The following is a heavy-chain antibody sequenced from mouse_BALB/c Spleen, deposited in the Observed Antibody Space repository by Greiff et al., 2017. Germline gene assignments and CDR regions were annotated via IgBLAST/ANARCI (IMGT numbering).Heavy chain of an antibody. CDR3: ARSLYDGYYVGAY. V-gene: IGHV1-54*01. J-gene: IGHJ3*01. Sequence: VQLQQSGAELVRPGTSVKVSCKASGYAFTNYLIEWVKQRPGQGLEWIGVINPGSGGTNYNEKFKGKATLTADKSSSTAYMQLSSLTSDDSAVYFCARSLYDGYYVGAYWGQGTLVTVAA. CDR2: INPGSGGT. D-gene: IGHD2-3*01. CDR1: GYAFTNYL.